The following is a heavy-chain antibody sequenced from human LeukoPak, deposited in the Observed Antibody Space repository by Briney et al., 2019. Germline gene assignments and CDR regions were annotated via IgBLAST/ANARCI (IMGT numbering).Heavy chain of an antibody. V-gene: IGHV4-59*01. J-gene: IGHJ4*02. D-gene: IGHD2-15*01. CDR1: GGSISSYY. CDR2: IYYSGST. Sequence: SETLSLTCTVSGGSISSYYWSWIRQPPGKGLEWIGYIYYSGSTNYNPSLKSRVTISVDTSKNQFSLKLSSVTAADTAVYYCARDYGRGRAAPFGYWGQGTLVTVSS. CDR3: ARDYGRGRAAPFGY.